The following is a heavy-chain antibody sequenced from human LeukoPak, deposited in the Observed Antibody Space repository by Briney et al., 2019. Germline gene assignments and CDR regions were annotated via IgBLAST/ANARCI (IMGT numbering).Heavy chain of an antibody. CDR1: GNYW. Sequence: PGGSLRLSCAASGNYWMHWVRQAPGKGLVWVSHINSDGSWTSYADSVKGRFTISKDNAKNTVYLQMNSLRAEDTAVYYCAVGAVAGYYYYGMDVWGQGTTVTVSS. J-gene: IGHJ6*02. CDR2: INSDGSWT. V-gene: IGHV3-74*01. D-gene: IGHD6-19*01. CDR3: AVGAVAGYYYYGMDV.